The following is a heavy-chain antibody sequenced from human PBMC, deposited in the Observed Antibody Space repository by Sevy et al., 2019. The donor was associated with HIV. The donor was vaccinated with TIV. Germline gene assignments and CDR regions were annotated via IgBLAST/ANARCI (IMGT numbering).Heavy chain of an antibody. CDR2: IYPGDSDT. Sequence: GESLKTSCKGSGYSFTSYWIGWVRQMPGKGLGWMGIIYPGDSDTRYSPSFQGQVTISADKSISTAYLQWSGLKVSDTAMYYCARQLSSSWYYWGQGTLVTVSS. V-gene: IGHV5-51*01. CDR1: GYSFTSYW. D-gene: IGHD6-13*01. CDR3: ARQLSSSWYY. J-gene: IGHJ4*02.